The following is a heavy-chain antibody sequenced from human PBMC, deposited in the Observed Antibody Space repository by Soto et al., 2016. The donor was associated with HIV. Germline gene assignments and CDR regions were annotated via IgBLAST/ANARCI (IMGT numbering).Heavy chain of an antibody. Sequence: VQLVESGGGVVQPGRSRRLSCVASGFTFSNYGMHWVRQAPGKGLEWVAVMWFDGSKRYYVDSVKGRFTISRDNSKNTLYLQMNSLRVEDTGVYYCARWEYFEICFRVNIWYFDLVGPWAPGSRVSS. V-gene: IGHV3-33*01. CDR3: ARWEYFEICFRVNIWYFDL. D-gene: IGHD1-26*01. CDR2: MWFDGSKR. CDR1: GFTFSNYG. J-gene: IGHJ2*01.